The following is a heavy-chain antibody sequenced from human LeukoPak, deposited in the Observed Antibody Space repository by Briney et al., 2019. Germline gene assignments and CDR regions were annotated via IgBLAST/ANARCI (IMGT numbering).Heavy chain of an antibody. Sequence: GGSLRLSCAASGFTVSSNYMSWVRQAPGKGLEWVSVIYSGGSTYYADSVKGRFTISRDNSKNTLYLQMNSLRAEDTAVYYCARVRDYYDSSGYYFNYYYYYYMDVWGKGTTVTISS. CDR3: ARVRDYYDSSGYYFNYYYYYYMDV. J-gene: IGHJ6*03. D-gene: IGHD3-22*01. V-gene: IGHV3-53*01. CDR2: IYSGGST. CDR1: GFTVSSNY.